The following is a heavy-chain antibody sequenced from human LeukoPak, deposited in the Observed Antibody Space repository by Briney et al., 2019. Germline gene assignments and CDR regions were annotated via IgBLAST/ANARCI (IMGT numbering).Heavy chain of an antibody. J-gene: IGHJ6*02. Sequence: SVKVSCKASGGTFSSYAISWVRQAPGQGLEWMGGIIPIFGTANYAQKFQGRVTITADESTSTAYMELSSLRSEDTAVYYCARGLYSSSWVPLYYYYYGMDVWGQGTTVTVSS. CDR3: ARGLYSSSWVPLYYYYYGMDV. D-gene: IGHD6-13*01. CDR1: GGTFSSYA. CDR2: IIPIFGTA. V-gene: IGHV1-69*01.